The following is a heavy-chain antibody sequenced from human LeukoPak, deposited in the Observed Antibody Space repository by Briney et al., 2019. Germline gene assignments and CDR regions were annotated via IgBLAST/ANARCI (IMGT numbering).Heavy chain of an antibody. J-gene: IGHJ4*02. Sequence: GGSLRLSCAASGFTFSSYAMSWVRQAPGKGLEWVSAISGSGGSTYYADSAKGRFTISRDNSKNTLYLQMNSLRAEDTAVYYCAKPFFALERLWDYWGQGTLVTVSS. CDR3: AKPFFALERLWDY. CDR1: GFTFSSYA. V-gene: IGHV3-23*01. D-gene: IGHD1-1*01. CDR2: ISGSGGST.